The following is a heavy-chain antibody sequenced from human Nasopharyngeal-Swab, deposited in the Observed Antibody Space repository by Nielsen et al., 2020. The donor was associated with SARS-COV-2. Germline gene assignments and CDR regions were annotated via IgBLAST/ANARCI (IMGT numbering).Heavy chain of an antibody. J-gene: IGHJ4*02. CDR2: IIPLLDLS. CDR1: GGTFSDYA. Sequence: SVKVSCKASGGTFSDYAFTWVRQAPGQGLEWLGRIIPLLDLSNYAQKFQGRFTITADKSTSTSYMELSSLRSEDTAVYYCARDRGGSGYFDYWGQGALVTVSS. CDR3: ARDRGGSGYFDY. D-gene: IGHD3-10*01. V-gene: IGHV1-69*04.